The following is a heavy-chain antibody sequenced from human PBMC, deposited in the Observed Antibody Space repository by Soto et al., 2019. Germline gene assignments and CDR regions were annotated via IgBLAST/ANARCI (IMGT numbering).Heavy chain of an antibody. CDR2: IHYSGST. V-gene: IGHV4-61*01. CDR1: DGSVSIGTYY. D-gene: IGHD2-21*01. J-gene: IGHJ4*02. Sequence: QVQLQESGPGLVKPSETLSLTCTVSDGSVSIGTYYWSWIRQPPGKGLEWIGFIHYSGSTNYNPSLQSRVTMSVDTSKNHFSLKLTSVNAADTAVYYCTRGGDAYKNGHWGQGTLVTVSS. CDR3: TRGGDAYKNGH.